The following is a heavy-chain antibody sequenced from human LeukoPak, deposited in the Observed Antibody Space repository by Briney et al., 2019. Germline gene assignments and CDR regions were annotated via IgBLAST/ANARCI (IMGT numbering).Heavy chain of an antibody. CDR3: ARDRVGAAYDAFDI. D-gene: IGHD1-26*01. CDR1: GFTFSSYW. V-gene: IGHV3-7*01. J-gene: IGHJ3*02. CDR2: IKQDGSEK. Sequence: PGGSLRLSCVASGFTFSSYWMSWVRQAPGKGLEWVANIKQDGSEKNYVDSVKGRFTISRDNAKNSLFLQMNSLRAEDTAVYYCARDRVGAAYDAFDIWGQGTMVTVSS.